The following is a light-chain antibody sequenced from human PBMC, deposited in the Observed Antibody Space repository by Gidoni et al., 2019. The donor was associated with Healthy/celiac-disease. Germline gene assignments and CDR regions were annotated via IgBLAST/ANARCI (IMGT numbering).Light chain of an antibody. V-gene: IGKV2-28*01. CDR2: LGS. Sequence: DIVMTQSPLALPVTPGEPASISCRSSQSLLHSNGYNYLDWYLQKPGQSPQLLIYLGSNRASGVPDRFSGSGSGTDFTLKISRVEDEDVGVYYCMQALRTPYTFGQGTKLEIK. J-gene: IGKJ2*01. CDR3: MQALRTPYT. CDR1: QSLLHSNGYNY.